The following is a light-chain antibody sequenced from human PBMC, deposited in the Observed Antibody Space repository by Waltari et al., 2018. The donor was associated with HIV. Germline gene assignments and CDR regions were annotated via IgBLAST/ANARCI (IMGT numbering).Light chain of an antibody. V-gene: IGLV3-25*03. J-gene: IGLJ3*02. CDR3: ESADSSLWV. CDR1: ALPKQQ. Sequence: SYELTPPPSVPVAPVQTTGIHCSGEALPKQQAYWYQQKAGQAPVLVRYKDSARPSGIPVRFSGSSSGTTVTLTISGVQAEDEADYYCESADSSLWVFGGGTKLTVL. CDR2: KDS.